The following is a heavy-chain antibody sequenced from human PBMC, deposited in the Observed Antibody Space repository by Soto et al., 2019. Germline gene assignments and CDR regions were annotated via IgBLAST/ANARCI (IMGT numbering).Heavy chain of an antibody. Sequence: QVQLVQSGAELKKPGSSVKVSCKASGDTFSGYPINWVRQAPGEGLGWMGRIIPVFGTTNDAQRFEGRVTFTADESTNTAYMELRGLLSEDTAVYYCARDGGFGELKYWGPGTLVTVSS. CDR2: IIPVFGTT. CDR3: ARDGGFGELKY. V-gene: IGHV1-69*18. D-gene: IGHD3-10*01. CDR1: GDTFSGYP. J-gene: IGHJ4*02.